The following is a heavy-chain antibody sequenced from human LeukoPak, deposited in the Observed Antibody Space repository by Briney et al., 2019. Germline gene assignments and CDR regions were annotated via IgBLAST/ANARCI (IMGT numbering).Heavy chain of an antibody. CDR2: INPNSGGT. V-gene: IGHV1-2*02. CDR3: ARGVVPAAINY. J-gene: IGHJ4*02. D-gene: IGHD2-2*02. CDR1: GYTFTSYG. Sequence: ASVKVSCKASGYTFTSYGISWVRQAPGQGLECMGWINPNSGGTNYAQKFQGRVTMTRDTSISTAYMELSRLRSDDTAVYYCARGVVPAAINYWGQGTLVTVSS.